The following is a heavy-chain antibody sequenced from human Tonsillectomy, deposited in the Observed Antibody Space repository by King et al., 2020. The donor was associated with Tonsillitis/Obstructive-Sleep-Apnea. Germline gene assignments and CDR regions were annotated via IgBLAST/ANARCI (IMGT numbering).Heavy chain of an antibody. D-gene: IGHD3-3*01. CDR3: AKDIKSGYRYYYYYYMDV. CDR1: GFTFDDYT. J-gene: IGHJ6*03. Sequence: VQLVESGGVVVQPGGSLRLSCAASGFTFDDYTMHWVRHAPGKGLEWVSLISWDGGSTYYADSVKGRFTISRDNSKNSLYLQMNSLRTEDTALYYCAKDIKSGYRYYYYYYMDVWGKGTTVTVSS. V-gene: IGHV3-43*01. CDR2: ISWDGGST.